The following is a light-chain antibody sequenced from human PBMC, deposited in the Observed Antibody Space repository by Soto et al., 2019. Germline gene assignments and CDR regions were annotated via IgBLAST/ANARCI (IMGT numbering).Light chain of an antibody. CDR1: SSDVGGYNY. Sequence: QSALTQPPSASGSPGQSVTISCTGTSSDVGGYNYVSWYQQHPGKAPKLLIYEVSKRPSGIPDRFSVSKSDNTASLTVSGLQAEDEADYYCSSYAGSNNLGVFGGGTKLTVL. J-gene: IGLJ3*02. V-gene: IGLV2-8*01. CDR3: SSYAGSNNLGV. CDR2: EVS.